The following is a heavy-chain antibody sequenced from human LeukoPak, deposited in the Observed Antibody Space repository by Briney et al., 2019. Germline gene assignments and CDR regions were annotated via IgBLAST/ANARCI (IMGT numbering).Heavy chain of an antibody. J-gene: IGHJ4*02. CDR3: ARGNGWYYFYYFDY. CDR1: GGSFSGYY. CDR2: INHSGST. V-gene: IGHV4-34*01. Sequence: PSETLSLTCAVYGGSFSGYYWSWIRQPPGKGLEWIGEINHSGSTNYNPSLKSRVTISVDTSKNQFSLKPSSVTAADTAVYYCARGNGWYYFYYFDYWGQGTLVTVSS. D-gene: IGHD6-19*01.